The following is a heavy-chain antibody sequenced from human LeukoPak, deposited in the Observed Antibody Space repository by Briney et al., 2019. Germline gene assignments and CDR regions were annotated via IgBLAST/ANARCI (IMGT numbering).Heavy chain of an antibody. CDR2: ISAHNGNT. CDR1: GYTFTSYG. CDR3: ASAHYGSGSSFDL. J-gene: IGHJ2*01. Sequence: GASVKVSCKASGYTFTSYGISWVRQAPGQGLEWMGWISAHNGNTHSAQKFQGRVTMTRDTSISTAYMELSRLRSDDTAVYYCASAHYGSGSSFDLWGRGTLVTVSS. D-gene: IGHD3-10*01. V-gene: IGHV1-18*01.